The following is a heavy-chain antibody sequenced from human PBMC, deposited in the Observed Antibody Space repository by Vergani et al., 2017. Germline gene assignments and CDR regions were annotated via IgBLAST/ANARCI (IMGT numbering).Heavy chain of an antibody. CDR1: GGSFSGYY. J-gene: IGHJ4*02. V-gene: IGHV4-34*01. CDR2: INHSGST. Sequence: QVQLPQWGAGLLKPSETLSLTCAVYGGSFSGYYWSWIRQPPGKGLEWIGEINHSGSTNYNPSLKSRVTISVDTSKNQFSLKLSSVTAADTAVYYCAGGGNSAAFDYWGQGTLVTVSS. D-gene: IGHD4-23*01. CDR3: AGGGNSAAFDY.